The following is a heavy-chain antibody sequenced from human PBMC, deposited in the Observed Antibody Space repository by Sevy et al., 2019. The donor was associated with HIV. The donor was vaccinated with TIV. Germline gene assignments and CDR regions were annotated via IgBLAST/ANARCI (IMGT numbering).Heavy chain of an antibody. CDR3: AREGGGDIGYYYSYHGMDV. CDR2: IYYSGGT. D-gene: IGHD5-12*01. Sequence: SETLSLTCTVSGASISSSYYWNWIRQSPGKGLEWIGCIYYSGGTIYNPSLKSRVTISQDMSRNRFSLNLTSVTAADTAVYYCAREGGGDIGYYYSYHGMDVWGRGTTVTVSS. V-gene: IGHV4-59*13. CDR1: GASISSSYY. J-gene: IGHJ6*02.